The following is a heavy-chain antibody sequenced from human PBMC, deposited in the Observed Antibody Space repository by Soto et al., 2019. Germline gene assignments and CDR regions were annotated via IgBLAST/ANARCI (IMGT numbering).Heavy chain of an antibody. V-gene: IGHV3-11*01. CDR1: GFTFSDYY. D-gene: IGHD4-17*01. CDR3: ARDQDYGDIYLHWFDP. CDR2: ISSSGSTI. J-gene: IGHJ5*02. Sequence: GGSLRLSCAASGFTFSDYYMSWIRQAPGKGLEWVSYISSSGSTIYYADSVKGRFTISRDNAKNSLYLQMNSLRAEDTAGYYCARDQDYGDIYLHWFDPWGQGTLVTVSS.